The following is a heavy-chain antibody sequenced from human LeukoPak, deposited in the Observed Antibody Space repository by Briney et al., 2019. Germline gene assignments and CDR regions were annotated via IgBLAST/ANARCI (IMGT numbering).Heavy chain of an antibody. CDR3: AKDDYYGSGSYYYYYYGMDV. J-gene: IGHJ6*04. Sequence: GGSLRLSCAASGFTFSSYGMHWVRQAPGKELEWVAVISYDGSNKYYADSVKGRFTISRDNSKNTLYLQMNSLRAEDTAVYYCAKDDYYGSGSYYYYYYGMDVWGKGTTVTVSS. CDR2: ISYDGSNK. V-gene: IGHV3-30*18. D-gene: IGHD3-10*01. CDR1: GFTFSSYG.